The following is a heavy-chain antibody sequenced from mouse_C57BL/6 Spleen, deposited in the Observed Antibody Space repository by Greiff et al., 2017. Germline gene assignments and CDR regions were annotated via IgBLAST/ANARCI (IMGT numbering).Heavy chain of an antibody. Sequence: VQLQQSGAELVKPGASVKISCKASGYAFSSYWMNWVKQRPGKGLEWIGQIYPGDGDTNYNGKFKGKATLTADKSSSTAYMPLSSLTSEDSAVYFCAPHYGSSTWFAYWGQGTLVTVSA. CDR2: IYPGDGDT. D-gene: IGHD1-1*01. J-gene: IGHJ3*01. CDR1: GYAFSSYW. V-gene: IGHV1-80*01. CDR3: APHYGSSTWFAY.